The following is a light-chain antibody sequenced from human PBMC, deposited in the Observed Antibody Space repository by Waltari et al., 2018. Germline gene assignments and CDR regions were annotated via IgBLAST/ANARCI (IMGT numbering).Light chain of an antibody. CDR3: QQRKNWPVT. Sequence: ETVLTQSPATQSLSPGERATLSCRASQSVQNYLAWYQQRPGQAPRLPIYDTYARASGIPARFSGGGSDTDFTLTISSLEPEDFAVYYCQQRKNWPVTFGGGTKVDIK. CDR2: DTY. CDR1: QSVQNY. J-gene: IGKJ4*01. V-gene: IGKV3-11*01.